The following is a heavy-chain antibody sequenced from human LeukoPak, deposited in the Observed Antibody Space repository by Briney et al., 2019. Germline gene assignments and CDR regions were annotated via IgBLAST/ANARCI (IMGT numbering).Heavy chain of an antibody. CDR1: GFTFSSFA. CDR3: TTDLPYDFWSGYYMGAFDI. Sequence: PGGSLRLSCAASGFTFSSFAMSWVRQAPQKGLEWVSAISGSGGSTYYADSVKGRFTISRDNSKNTLYLQMNSLRAEDTAVYYCTTDLPYDFWSGYYMGAFDIWGQGTMVTVSS. D-gene: IGHD3-3*01. J-gene: IGHJ3*02. V-gene: IGHV3-23*01. CDR2: ISGSGGST.